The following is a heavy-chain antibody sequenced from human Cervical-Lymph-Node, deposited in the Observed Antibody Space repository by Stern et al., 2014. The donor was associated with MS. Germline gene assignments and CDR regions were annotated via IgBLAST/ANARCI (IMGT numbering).Heavy chain of an antibody. J-gene: IGHJ3*01. CDR2: IGNSGGRT. V-gene: IGHV3-23*04. Sequence: EVQLEESGGGLVQPGGSLRLSCAASGFTFSSYAMSWVRQAPGKGLEWVTGIGNSGGRTYYADSVKGRFTISRDNSKNTLYLQMNSLRAEDTAVYYCAKGAEEYYDSLDDAFDLWGQGTKVTVSS. CDR3: AKGAEEYYDSLDDAFDL. CDR1: GFTFSSYA. D-gene: IGHD3-22*01.